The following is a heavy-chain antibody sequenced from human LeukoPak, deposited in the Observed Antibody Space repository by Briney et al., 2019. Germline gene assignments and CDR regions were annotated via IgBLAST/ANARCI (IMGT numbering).Heavy chain of an antibody. D-gene: IGHD6-13*01. J-gene: IGHJ4*02. Sequence: PGGSLRLSCAASGFTFSSYAMHWVRQAPGKGLEWVAVISYDGSNKYYADSVKGRFTISRDNSKNTLYLQMNSLRAEDTAVYYCARGGWQLVPDYWGQGTLVTVSS. CDR3: ARGGWQLVPDY. CDR1: GFTFSSYA. V-gene: IGHV3-30-3*01. CDR2: ISYDGSNK.